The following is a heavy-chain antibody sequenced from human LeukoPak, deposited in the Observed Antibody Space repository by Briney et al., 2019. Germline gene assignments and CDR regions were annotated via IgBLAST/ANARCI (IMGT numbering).Heavy chain of an antibody. Sequence: ASVKVSCKASGGTFSSYAISWVRQAPGQGLEWMGGIIPIFGTANYAQKFQGRVTITADESTSTAYMELSSLRSEDTAVYYCARDIRASYRYNWFDPWGQGTLVTVSS. J-gene: IGHJ5*02. CDR3: ARDIRASYRYNWFDP. V-gene: IGHV1-69*13. CDR2: IIPIFGTA. D-gene: IGHD1-26*01. CDR1: GGTFSSYA.